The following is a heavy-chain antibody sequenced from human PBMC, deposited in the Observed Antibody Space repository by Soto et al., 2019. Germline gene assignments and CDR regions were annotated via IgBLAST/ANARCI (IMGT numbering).Heavy chain of an antibody. CDR2: MNPYSGNT. CDR1: GYTFTTYD. CDR3: ARRKERSGPHYFDY. D-gene: IGHD6-25*01. V-gene: IGHV1-8*01. Sequence: RASVKVSCKASGYTFTTYDISWVRQATGQGLEWMGWMNPYSGNTGYAQKFQGRVTETRNTSISTVYMELSGLRPDDTAVYYCARRKERSGPHYFDYWGQGSQVTVSS. J-gene: IGHJ4*02.